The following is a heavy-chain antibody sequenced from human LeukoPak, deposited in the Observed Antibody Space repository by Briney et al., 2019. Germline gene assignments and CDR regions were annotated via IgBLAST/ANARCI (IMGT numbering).Heavy chain of an antibody. CDR3: ARDFPGGGY. CDR2: IYYSGST. Sequence: SETLSLTCTVSGGSISSYYWSWIRQPPGKGLEWMGYIYYSGSTNYNPSLKSRVIISVDTSKNQFSLKLSSVTAADTAVYYCARDFPGGGYWGQGTLVTVSS. D-gene: IGHD3-16*01. CDR1: GGSISSYY. V-gene: IGHV4-59*01. J-gene: IGHJ4*02.